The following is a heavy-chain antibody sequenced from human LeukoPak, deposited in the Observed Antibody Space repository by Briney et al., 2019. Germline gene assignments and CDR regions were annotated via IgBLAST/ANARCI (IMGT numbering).Heavy chain of an antibody. CDR1: GGSISSYY. CDR2: IYYSGSP. D-gene: IGHD3-10*01. J-gene: IGHJ6*03. V-gene: IGHV4-59*01. Sequence: PSETLSLTCTVSGGSISSYYWSWIRQTPGKGLEGIGYIYYSGSPNYNPSLKSRVTISVDTSKNQFSLKLSSVTAADTAVYYCARGAADYYGSGSYNHNDYYYYMDVWGKGTTVTVSS. CDR3: ARGAADYYGSGSYNHNDYYYYMDV.